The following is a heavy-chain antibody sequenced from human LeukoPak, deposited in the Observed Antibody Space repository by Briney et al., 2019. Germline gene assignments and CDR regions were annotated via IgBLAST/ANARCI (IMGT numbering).Heavy chain of an antibody. Sequence: SETLSLTCTVSGYSIRSGYFWGWIRQAPGKGLEWIASMFYSGTTHYNPSLQSRVTISVDTSKNQFSLKVNSVTAAETAVYYCARALIGYHTIFDQWGQGTLVTVSS. CDR2: MFYSGTT. CDR1: GYSIRSGYF. D-gene: IGHD6-25*01. J-gene: IGHJ4*02. V-gene: IGHV4-38-2*02. CDR3: ARALIGYHTIFDQ.